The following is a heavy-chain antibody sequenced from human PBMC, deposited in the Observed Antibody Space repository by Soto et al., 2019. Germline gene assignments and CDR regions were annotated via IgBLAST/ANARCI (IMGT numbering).Heavy chain of an antibody. Sequence: QITLKESGPTLVKPTQTLTLTCTFSGFSLSTSGVGVGWIRQPPGKALEWLELIYWDDDKRYSPSLKSRLTITNDTSKNQVVLTMTNMDPVDTATYYCAHRPRRQDTAMAGDAFDIWGQGTMVTVSS. CDR2: IYWDDDK. CDR1: GFSLSTSGVG. V-gene: IGHV2-5*02. J-gene: IGHJ3*02. D-gene: IGHD5-18*01. CDR3: AHRPRRQDTAMAGDAFDI.